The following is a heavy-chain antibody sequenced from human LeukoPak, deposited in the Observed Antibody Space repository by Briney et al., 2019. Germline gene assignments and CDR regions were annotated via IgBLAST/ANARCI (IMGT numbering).Heavy chain of an antibody. CDR3: AKGSPPDYYDSSGYYSWAFDI. Sequence: GGSLRLSCAASGFTFDTRGMYWVRQAPGKGLEWVSGISAASDKTHYIDSVKGRFIISRDNSKNTVHLQLSALRAEDTAVYYCAKGSPPDYYDSSGYYSWAFDIWGQGTMVTVSS. J-gene: IGHJ3*02. D-gene: IGHD3-22*01. V-gene: IGHV3-23*01. CDR1: GFTFDTRG. CDR2: ISAASDKT.